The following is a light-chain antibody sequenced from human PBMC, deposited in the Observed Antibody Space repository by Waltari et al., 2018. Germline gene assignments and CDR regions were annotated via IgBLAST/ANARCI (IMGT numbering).Light chain of an antibody. J-gene: IGLJ2*01. Sequence: QVVLTQSPSASASLGASVKLTCTLSSGHSSYAIPWHPQQPEKGPRYLMKVSSAGSHQKGDGIPDRFSGSSSGTERYLTISSVQSEDEADYYCQTWDTGTHVVFGGGTKLTVL. V-gene: IGLV4-69*01. CDR3: QTWDTGTHVV. CDR2: VSSAGSH. CDR1: SGHSSYA.